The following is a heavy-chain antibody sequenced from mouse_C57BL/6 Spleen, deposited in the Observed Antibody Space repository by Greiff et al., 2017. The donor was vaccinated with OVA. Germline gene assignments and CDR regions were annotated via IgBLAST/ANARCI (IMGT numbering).Heavy chain of an antibody. V-gene: IGHV1-72*01. CDR1: GYTFTSYW. CDR2: IDPNSGGT. Sequence: QVQLQQPGAELVKPGASVKLSCKASGYTFTSYWMHWVKQRPGRGLEWIGRIDPNSGGTKYNEKFKSKATLTVDKTYSPAYMQRNSLTSEDSAVYYCARGITTVVATPDYWGQGTTLTVSS. D-gene: IGHD1-1*01. CDR3: ARGITTVVATPDY. J-gene: IGHJ2*01.